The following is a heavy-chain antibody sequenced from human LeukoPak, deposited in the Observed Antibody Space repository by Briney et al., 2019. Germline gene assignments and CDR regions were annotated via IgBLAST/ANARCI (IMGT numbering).Heavy chain of an antibody. Sequence: GGSLRLSCAASGFIFGSYGVSWVRQPPGKGLEWVSSISSSSTYISYAESLEGRFNVSRDNAKNLLYLQLNALRVEDTAVYYCARRLPGHAGFDYWGQGTLVSVSS. CDR3: ARRLPGHAGFDY. CDR1: GFIFGSYG. CDR2: ISSSSTYI. V-gene: IGHV3-21*01. J-gene: IGHJ4*02.